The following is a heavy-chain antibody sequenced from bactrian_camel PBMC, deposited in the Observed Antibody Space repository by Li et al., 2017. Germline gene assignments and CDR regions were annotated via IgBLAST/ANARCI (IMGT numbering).Heavy chain of an antibody. CDR3: VADETCVRWYLPAGSADFGA. Sequence: HVQLVESGGGSVQAGGSLRLSCAASGLTFVGGNCMGWFRQAPGREREGVATIDYTGTTTYADSVKGRFIISRDKAKNTLFLQMNSLTPEDTAMYYCVADETCVRWYLPAGSADFGAWGQGTQVTVS. CDR1: GLTFVGGNC. V-gene: IGHV3S55*01. J-gene: IGHJ6*01. CDR2: IDYTGTT. D-gene: IGHD2*01.